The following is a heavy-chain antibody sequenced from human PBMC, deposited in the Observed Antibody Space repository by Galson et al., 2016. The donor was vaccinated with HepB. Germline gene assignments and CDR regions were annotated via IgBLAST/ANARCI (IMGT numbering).Heavy chain of an antibody. V-gene: IGHV1-3*01. J-gene: IGHJ4*02. CDR2: INAGNGNT. CDR1: GYTFTTSG. D-gene: IGHD3-3*01. Sequence: KVSCKASGYTFTTSGLHWVRQAPGQRLEWMGWINAGNGNTKYSQKFQGRVTITRDTSATTAYMELSSLSSEDTAVYFCARSLFHSYLDYWGQGTLVTVSS. CDR3: ARSLFHSYLDY.